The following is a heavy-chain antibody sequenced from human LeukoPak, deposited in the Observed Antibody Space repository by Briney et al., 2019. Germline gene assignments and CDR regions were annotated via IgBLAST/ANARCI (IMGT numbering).Heavy chain of an antibody. CDR3: ATLPIECSGGSCLGPFDY. CDR2: IIPILGIA. J-gene: IGHJ4*02. CDR1: GGTFSSYA. Sequence: SVKVSCKASGGTFSSYAISWVRQAPGQGLEWMGRIIPILGIANYAQKFQGRVTITADKSTRTAYMELSSLRSEDTAVYYCATLPIECSGGSCLGPFDYWGQGTLVTVSS. D-gene: IGHD2-15*01. V-gene: IGHV1-69*04.